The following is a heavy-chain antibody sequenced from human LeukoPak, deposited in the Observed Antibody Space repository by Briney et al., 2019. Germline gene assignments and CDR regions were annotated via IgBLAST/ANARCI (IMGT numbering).Heavy chain of an antibody. J-gene: IGHJ4*02. Sequence: GGSLRLSCAASGFTLTSYAMSWVRQAPGKGLEWVSAIIGSVHSTYYADSVKGRFTISRDNSKNTLYLQMNSLRAEDTAVYYCAKHSYDSSGYYSIDYWGQGTLVAVFS. CDR2: IIGSVHST. CDR3: AKHSYDSSGYYSIDY. D-gene: IGHD3-22*01. CDR1: GFTLTSYA. V-gene: IGHV3-23*01.